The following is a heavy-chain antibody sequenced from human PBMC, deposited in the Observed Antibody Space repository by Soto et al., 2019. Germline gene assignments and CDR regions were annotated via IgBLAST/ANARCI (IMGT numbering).Heavy chain of an antibody. J-gene: IGHJ6*02. D-gene: IGHD2-2*02. V-gene: IGHV3-23*01. CDR1: GFTFSSYA. CDR2: ISGSGGST. CDR3: AKPYCSSTSCYNRYYYYGMDV. Sequence: EVQLLESGGGLVQPGGSLRLSCAASGFTFSSYAMSWVRQAPGKGLEWVSAISGSGGSTYYADSVKGRFTISRDNCKNTLYLQMNSLRAEDTAVYYCAKPYCSSTSCYNRYYYYGMDVWGQGTTVTVSS.